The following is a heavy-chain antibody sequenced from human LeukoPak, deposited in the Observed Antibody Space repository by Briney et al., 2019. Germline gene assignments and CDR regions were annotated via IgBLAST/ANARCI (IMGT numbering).Heavy chain of an antibody. D-gene: IGHD3-22*01. J-gene: IGHJ4*02. V-gene: IGHV3-73*01. CDR2: IRGKANSYAT. CDR3: ASSYYDSSGYYYFGY. CDR1: GFTFSGSA. Sequence: GGSLRLSCAASGFTFSGSAMHWVRQASGKGLEWVGRIRGKANSYATAYSASVKGRFTISRDDSKNTAYLQMNSLKTEDTAVYYCASSYYDSSGYYYFGYWGQGTLVTVSS.